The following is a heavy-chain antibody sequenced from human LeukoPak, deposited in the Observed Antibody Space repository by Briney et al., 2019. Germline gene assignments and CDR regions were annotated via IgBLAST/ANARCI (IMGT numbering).Heavy chain of an antibody. D-gene: IGHD5-24*01. J-gene: IGHJ4*02. V-gene: IGHV1-46*01. CDR1: GYTFTSYY. Sequence: ASVKVSCKASGYTFTSYYMHWVRQAPGQGLEWMGIINPSGGSASYAQKFQGRVTMTRDTSTSTVYMELSSLRSEDTAVCYCARVSGDGYNDYWGQGTLVTVSS. CDR2: INPSGGSA. CDR3: ARVSGDGYNDY.